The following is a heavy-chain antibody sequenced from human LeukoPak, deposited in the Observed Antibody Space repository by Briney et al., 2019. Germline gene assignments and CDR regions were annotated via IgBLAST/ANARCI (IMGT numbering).Heavy chain of an antibody. V-gene: IGHV5-51*01. Sequence: GESLKISCKGSGYSFTSYWIGWVRQMPGKGLEWMGIIYPGDSDTRYSPSFQGQVTISADKSISTAYLQWSSLKASDTAMYYCARQRLYYYDSSGYLDYWGQGTLVTVSS. D-gene: IGHD3-22*01. CDR1: GYSFTSYW. CDR2: IYPGDSDT. J-gene: IGHJ4*02. CDR3: ARQRLYYYDSSGYLDY.